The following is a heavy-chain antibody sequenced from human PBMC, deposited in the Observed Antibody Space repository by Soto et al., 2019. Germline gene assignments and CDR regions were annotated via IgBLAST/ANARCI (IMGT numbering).Heavy chain of an antibody. CDR1: GFTGNNYA. Sequence: EVQLLDSGGGLVQPGGALGLSCAASGFTGNNYAMNWVLQAPGMGLEWVATIRNTGGGTYYAYAVKGRFTISRDNSKNTLYLQMSSLRVEDTAVYYCAKDRLAGNFDYWGQGTQVTVSS. CDR2: IRNTGGGT. J-gene: IGHJ4*02. V-gene: IGHV3-23*01. CDR3: AKDRLAGNFDY.